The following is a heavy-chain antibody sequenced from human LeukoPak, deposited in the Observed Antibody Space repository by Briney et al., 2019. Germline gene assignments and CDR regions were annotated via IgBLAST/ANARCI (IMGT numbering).Heavy chain of an antibody. D-gene: IGHD1-26*01. CDR1: GFTFSTYE. V-gene: IGHV3-48*03. CDR3: ARGKLGDAPFFDY. CDR2: ISSSGSTI. Sequence: PGGSLRLSCAASGFTFSTYEMTWVRQSPGKGLEWVSYISSSGSTIYYADSVKGRFTISRDNARNSLYLQMNSLRAEDTALYYCARGKLGDAPFFDYWGQGTLVTVSS. J-gene: IGHJ4*02.